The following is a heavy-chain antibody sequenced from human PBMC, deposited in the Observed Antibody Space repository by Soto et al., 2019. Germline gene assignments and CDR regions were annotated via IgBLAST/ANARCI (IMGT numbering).Heavy chain of an antibody. CDR1: GFTFSSYS. CDR3: AREKEYNWNDEVDYYYYGMDV. Sequence: EVQLVESGGGLVKPGGSPRLSCEASGFTFSSYSMNWVRQAPGKRLEWVSSISSSSSYIYYADSVKGRFTISRDNAKNSLYLQMNSLRAEDTAVYYCAREKEYNWNDEVDYYYYGMDVWGQGTTVTVSS. D-gene: IGHD1-1*01. V-gene: IGHV3-21*01. CDR2: ISSSSSYI. J-gene: IGHJ6*02.